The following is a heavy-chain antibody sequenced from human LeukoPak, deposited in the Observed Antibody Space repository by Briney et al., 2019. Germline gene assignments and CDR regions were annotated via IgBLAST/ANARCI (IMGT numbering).Heavy chain of an antibody. CDR1: GFTFSSYE. CDR3: ARDSVSWGAFDI. CDR2: ISSSSSYI. Sequence: KAGGSLRLSCAASGFTFSSYEMNWVRQAPGKGLEWVSYISSSSSYIYYADSVKGRFTISRDNAKNSLYLQMNSLRAEDTAVYYCARDSVSWGAFDIWGQGTMVTVSS. V-gene: IGHV3-21*05. J-gene: IGHJ3*02. D-gene: IGHD3-16*01.